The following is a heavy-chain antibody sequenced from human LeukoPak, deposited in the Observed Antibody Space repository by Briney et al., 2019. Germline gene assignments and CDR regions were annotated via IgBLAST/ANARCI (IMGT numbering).Heavy chain of an antibody. V-gene: IGHV3-7*01. CDR3: ATDMTATGGLGY. CDR1: EFTFSNYW. D-gene: IGHD3-16*01. Sequence: PGGSLRLSCEASEFTFSNYWMSWVRQAPGKGLEWVANIKQDGSETYYVDSVKGRFTISRDNAKNSLYLQMNGLRAEDTAVYYCATDMTATGGLGYWGQGTLVTVSS. J-gene: IGHJ4*02. CDR2: IKQDGSET.